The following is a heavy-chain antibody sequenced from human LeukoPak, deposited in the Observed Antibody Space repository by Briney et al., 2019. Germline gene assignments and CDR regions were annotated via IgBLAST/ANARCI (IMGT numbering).Heavy chain of an antibody. V-gene: IGHV4-59*01. CDR2: IYYSGST. CDR1: GGSISSYY. CDR3: AREVVGSSGWYFDY. D-gene: IGHD6-19*01. J-gene: IGHJ4*02. Sequence: SETLSLTCTVSGGSISSYYWSWIRQPPGKGLEWIGYIYYSGSTNYNPSLKSRVTISVDTSKNQFSLKLSSVTAADTAVYYCAREVVGSSGWYFDYWGRGTLVTVSS.